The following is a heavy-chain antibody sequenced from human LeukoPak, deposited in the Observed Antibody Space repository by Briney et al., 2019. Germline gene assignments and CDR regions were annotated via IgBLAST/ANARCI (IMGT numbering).Heavy chain of an antibody. CDR3: ARLFTGYYHMDV. J-gene: IGHJ6*03. CDR1: GYSFETYR. V-gene: IGHV5-51*01. CDR2: IYPGDSET. D-gene: IGHD2-15*01. Sequence: GDSVKISCKGSGYSFETYRVAWVRQMPGRGLEYMGIIYPGDSETKYSPSFQGRITISADKSVDTAYLQWSRLEASDSAMYYCARLFTGYYHMDVWGRGTTVTVSS.